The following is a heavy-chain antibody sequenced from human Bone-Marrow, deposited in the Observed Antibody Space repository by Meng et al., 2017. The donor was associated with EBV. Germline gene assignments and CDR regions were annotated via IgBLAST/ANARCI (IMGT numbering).Heavy chain of an antibody. CDR3: ARDSKQGFDY. D-gene: IGHD6-13*01. J-gene: IGHJ4*02. CDR2: INPNSGGT. V-gene: IGHV1-2*04. CDR1: GYTFTGYY. Sequence: QVRRVPLWAWGQKPGASVQCHFKPSGYTFTGYYMHWVRQAPGQGLEWMGWINPNSGGTNYAQKFQGWVTMTRDTSISTAYMELSRLRSDDTAVYYCARDSKQGFDYWGQGTLVTVSS.